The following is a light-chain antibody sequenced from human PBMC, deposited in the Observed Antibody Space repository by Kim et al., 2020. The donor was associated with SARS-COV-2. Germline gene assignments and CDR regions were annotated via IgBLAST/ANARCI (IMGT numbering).Light chain of an antibody. CDR1: KLGDKS. J-gene: IGLJ2*01. V-gene: IGLV3-1*01. CDR3: QAWDSSTVV. CDR2: QDS. Sequence: SVYPGQTASITCSGDKLGDKSARWYQQKPGQSPVLVIYQDSKRPSGFPERFSGSNSGNTATLTISGTQAMDEADYYCQAWDSSTVVFGGGTQLTVL.